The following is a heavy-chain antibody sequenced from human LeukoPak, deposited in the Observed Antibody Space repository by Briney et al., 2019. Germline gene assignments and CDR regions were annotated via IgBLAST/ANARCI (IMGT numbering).Heavy chain of an antibody. J-gene: IGHJ4*02. CDR2: IRYDGSNK. D-gene: IGHD2-2*01. Sequence: GGSLRLSCAASGFTFSSYGMHWVRQAPGKGLEWVAFIRYDGSNKYYADSVKGRFTVSRDNSKNTLYLQMNSLRAEDTAVYYCAKDGGGYCSSTSCYGRGWVDYWGQGTLVTVSS. CDR3: AKDGGGYCSSTSCYGRGWVDY. V-gene: IGHV3-30*02. CDR1: GFTFSSYG.